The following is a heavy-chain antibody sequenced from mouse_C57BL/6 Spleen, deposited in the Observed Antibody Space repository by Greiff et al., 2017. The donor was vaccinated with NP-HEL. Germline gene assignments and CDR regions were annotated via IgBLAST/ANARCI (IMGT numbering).Heavy chain of an antibody. Sequence: DVQLVESGGGLVKPGGSLKLSCAASGFTFSDYGMHWVRQAPEKGLEWVAYISSGSSTIYYADTVKGRFTISRDNAKNTLFLQMTSLRSEDTAMYYCARPSYYYGSSCWYFDVWGTGTTVTVSS. D-gene: IGHD1-1*01. J-gene: IGHJ1*03. CDR1: GFTFSDYG. V-gene: IGHV5-17*01. CDR2: ISSGSSTI. CDR3: ARPSYYYGSSCWYFDV.